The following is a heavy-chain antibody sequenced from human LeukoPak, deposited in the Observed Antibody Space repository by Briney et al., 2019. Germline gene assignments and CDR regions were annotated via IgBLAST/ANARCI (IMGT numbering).Heavy chain of an antibody. V-gene: IGHV1-2*02. Sequence: GASVKVSCKASGYTFTDHYMHWVRQAPGQGLEWVGWINPNSGGTNYAQKFQGRVTMTRDTSINTAYMEVSRLRSDDTAVYYRASIGGTSLEYWGQGTLVTVSS. CDR2: INPNSGGT. J-gene: IGHJ4*02. CDR1: GYTFTDHY. CDR3: ASIGGTSLEY. D-gene: IGHD4-23*01.